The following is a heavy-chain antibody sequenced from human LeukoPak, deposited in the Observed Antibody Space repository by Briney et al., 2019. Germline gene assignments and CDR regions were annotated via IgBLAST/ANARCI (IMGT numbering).Heavy chain of an antibody. Sequence: GGSLRLSCAASGFTFSSYEMNWVRQAPGKGLEWVSYISGSSSTTYYADSVKGRFTISRDNAKNSLYLQMNSLRAEDTGVYYCVISSGWKGGYYFDFWGQGTLVTVSA. V-gene: IGHV3-48*03. CDR1: GFTFSSYE. J-gene: IGHJ4*02. CDR2: ISGSSSTT. D-gene: IGHD6-19*01. CDR3: VISSGWKGGYYFDF.